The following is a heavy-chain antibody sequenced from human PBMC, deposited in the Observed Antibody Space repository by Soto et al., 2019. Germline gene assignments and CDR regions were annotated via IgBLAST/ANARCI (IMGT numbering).Heavy chain of an antibody. J-gene: IGHJ3*01. CDR3: AMVMGTDVWSNHAFDL. Sequence: GGSLRLSCAASGFTFRNYWMSWVRQAPGMGLEWVAIIKQDGSEKYYVDSVKGRFTISRDNAKNSLFLQMNSLRVEDTAVHMCAMVMGTDVWSNHAFDLWGQGTMVTVSS. CDR1: GFTFRNYW. D-gene: IGHD3-22*01. CDR2: IKQDGSEK. V-gene: IGHV3-7*01.